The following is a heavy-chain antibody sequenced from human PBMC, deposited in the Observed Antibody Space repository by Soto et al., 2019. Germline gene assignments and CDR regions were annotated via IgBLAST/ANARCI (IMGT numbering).Heavy chain of an antibody. D-gene: IGHD6-13*01. CDR1: GFTFSSYA. CDR3: ARFLVIAAADY. V-gene: IGHV3-30-3*01. J-gene: IGHJ4*02. Sequence: GGSLRLSCAASGFTFSSYAMHWVRQAPGKGPEWVAVISYDGSNKYYADSVKGRFTISRDNSKNTLYLQMNSLRAEDTAVYYCARFLVIAAADYWGQGTLVTVSS. CDR2: ISYDGSNK.